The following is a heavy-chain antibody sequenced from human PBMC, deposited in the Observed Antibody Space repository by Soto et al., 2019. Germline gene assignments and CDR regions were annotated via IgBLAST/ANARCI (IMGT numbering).Heavy chain of an antibody. CDR2: INTDGSVA. V-gene: IGHV3-74*03. CDR3: VRDMQLWRLDS. J-gene: IGHJ4*02. CDR1: GLTFRSYW. D-gene: IGHD2-21*01. Sequence: EVQLVESGGGLVQPGESLRLSCAASGLTFRSYWMHWVRQAPGKGLVWVSRINTDGSVAMYVDSVKGRFTISRDNAKNTLFLPMNSLRAEDTAVYYCVRDMQLWRLDSWCQGTLGTVSS.